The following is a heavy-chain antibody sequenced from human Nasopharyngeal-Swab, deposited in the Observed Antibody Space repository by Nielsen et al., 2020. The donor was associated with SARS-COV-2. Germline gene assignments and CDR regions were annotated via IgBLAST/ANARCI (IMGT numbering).Heavy chain of an antibody. CDR3: ARDEGAHNS. J-gene: IGHJ4*02. V-gene: IGHV6-1*01. Sequence: SQTLSLTCAISGDRVSNDRVAWNWTGQSPSRGLEWLGRTYYRSEWYNDYAVSVKSRITIKPDPSTNQFSLQLNSVTPEDTAVYYCARDEGAHNSWGQGTLVTVSS. D-gene: IGHD3-16*01. CDR2: TYYRSEWYN. CDR1: GDRVSNDRVA.